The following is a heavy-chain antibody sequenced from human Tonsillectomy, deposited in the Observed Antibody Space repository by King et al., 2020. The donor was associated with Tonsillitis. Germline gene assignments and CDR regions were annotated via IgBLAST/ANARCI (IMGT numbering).Heavy chain of an antibody. J-gene: IGHJ6*02. CDR1: FTFSSYG. CDR2: ISFDGSNK. D-gene: IGHD2-8*01. CDR3: AKDRLGPTKGFCYYYYGMDV. V-gene: IGHV3-30*18. Sequence: VQLVESGGGVVQPGRSLRLSCAFTFSSYGMHWVRQAPGKGLEWVAVISFDGSNKYYADSVKGRFTISRDNSKNTLYLQMSSLRAEDTAVYYCAKDRLGPTKGFCYYYYGMDVWGQGTTVTVSS.